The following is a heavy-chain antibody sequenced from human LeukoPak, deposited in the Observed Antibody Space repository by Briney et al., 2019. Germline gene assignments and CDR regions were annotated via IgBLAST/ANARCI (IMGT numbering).Heavy chain of an antibody. J-gene: IGHJ4*02. CDR1: GGSISSSSYY. CDR2: IYYSGST. D-gene: IGHD5-18*01. V-gene: IGHV4-39*01. Sequence: SETLSLTCTVSGGSISSSSYYWGWIRQPPRKGLEWIGYIYYSGSTYYNPSLKSRVTISADTSKNQFSLKLSSVTAADTAVYYCARPSAISLNADRPWVYWGQGTLVTVSS. CDR3: ARPSAISLNADRPWVY.